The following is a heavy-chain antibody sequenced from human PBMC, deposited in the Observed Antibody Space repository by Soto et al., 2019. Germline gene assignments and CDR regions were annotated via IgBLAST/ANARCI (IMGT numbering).Heavy chain of an antibody. V-gene: IGHV1-69*13. D-gene: IGHD3-22*01. Sequence: ASVKVSCKASGGTFSTYTISWVRQAPGQGLEWMGGIIPFFGTANYAQKFQGRVTITADESTSTAYMELSSLRSEDTAVYYCAGGHHYDSRGYYENWFDPWGQGTLVTVSS. CDR1: GGTFSTYT. J-gene: IGHJ5*02. CDR2: IIPFFGTA. CDR3: AGGHHYDSRGYYENWFDP.